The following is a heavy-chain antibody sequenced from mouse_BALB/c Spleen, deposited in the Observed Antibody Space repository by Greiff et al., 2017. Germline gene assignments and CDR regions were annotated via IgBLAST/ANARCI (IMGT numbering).Heavy chain of an antibody. V-gene: IGHV6-6*02. J-gene: IGHJ3*01. CDR3: SRPSVYYGLCWFDV. Sequence: EVQLVESGGGLVQPGGSMKFSCAASGFTFSNYWMHWVRQSPEKGLEWVAEIRLKSNNYATNYAESVKGRFTISRDDYKSSVYLQMNNLRAADNGIYYYSRPSVYYGLCWFDVWGAGTLVTVSA. CDR2: IRLKSNNYAT. D-gene: IGHD2-1*01. CDR1: GFTFSNYW.